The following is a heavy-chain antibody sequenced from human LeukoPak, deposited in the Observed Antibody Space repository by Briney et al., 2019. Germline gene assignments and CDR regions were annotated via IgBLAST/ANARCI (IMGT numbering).Heavy chain of an antibody. V-gene: IGHV4-61*05. CDR1: GDSISNTYYY. Sequence: PSETLSLTCTVSGDSISNTYYYWGWIRQPPGKGLEWIGYIYYSGSTNYNPSLKSRVTISVDTSKNQFSLKLSSVTAADTAVYYCARGPAIAAAGTYYYYGMDVWGQGTTVTVSS. CDR2: IYYSGST. D-gene: IGHD6-13*01. CDR3: ARGPAIAAAGTYYYYGMDV. J-gene: IGHJ6*02.